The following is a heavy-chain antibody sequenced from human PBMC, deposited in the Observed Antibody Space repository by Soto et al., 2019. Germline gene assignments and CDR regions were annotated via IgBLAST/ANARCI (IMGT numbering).Heavy chain of an antibody. V-gene: IGHV1-69*13. CDR2: IIPIFGTA. Sequence: TVKVSCKASGGTFSSYAISWVRQAPGQGLEWMGGIIPIFGTANYAQKFQGRVTITADESTSTAYMELSSLRSEDTAVYYCERGGKQMVHRAWFDPWCQGKLVNVS. J-gene: IGHJ5*02. D-gene: IGHD6-13*01. CDR1: GGTFSSYA. CDR3: ERGGKQMVHRAWFDP.